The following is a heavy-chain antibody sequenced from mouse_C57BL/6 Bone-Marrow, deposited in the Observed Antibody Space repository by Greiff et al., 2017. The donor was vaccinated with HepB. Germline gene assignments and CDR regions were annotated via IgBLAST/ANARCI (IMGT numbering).Heavy chain of an antibody. CDR2: IDPENGDT. J-gene: IGHJ4*01. D-gene: IGHD3-3*01. Sequence: VQLKESGAELVRPGASVKLSCTASGFNIKDDYMHWVKQRPEQGLEWIGWIDPENGDTEYASKFQGKATITADTSSNTAYLQLSSLTSEDTAVYYCTRDLVDYWGQGTSVTVSS. CDR1: GFNIKDDY. CDR3: TRDLVDY. V-gene: IGHV14-4*01.